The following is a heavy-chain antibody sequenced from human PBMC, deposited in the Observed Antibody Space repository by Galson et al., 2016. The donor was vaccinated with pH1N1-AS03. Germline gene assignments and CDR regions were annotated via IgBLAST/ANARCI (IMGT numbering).Heavy chain of an antibody. CDR2: IYWHDDK. D-gene: IGHD3-10*01. CDR3: AHRFYGSEASFFDF. V-gene: IGHV2-5*01. J-gene: IGHJ4*02. CDR1: GFSLNDGGLG. Sequence: PAPVKPTQTLTLTCTFSGFSLNDGGLGVGWIRQPPGKALEWLGMIYWHDDKRYNPSLQNRLTLTQGVSKSEVVLQMTNVDPEDTATYYCAHRFYGSEASFFDFWGQGIVVVVS.